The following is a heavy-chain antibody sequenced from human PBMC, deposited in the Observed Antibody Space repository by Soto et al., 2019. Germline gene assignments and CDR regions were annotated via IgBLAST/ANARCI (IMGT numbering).Heavy chain of an antibody. CDR2: IYYSGST. Sequence: SETLSLTCTVSGGSISSSSYYWGWIRQPPGKGLEWIGSIYYSGSTYYNPSLKSRVTISVDTSKNQFSLKVNSVTAADTAVYYCARDVYGSTTSGYYYYAMDVWGQGTTVTVSS. CDR1: GGSISSSSYY. J-gene: IGHJ6*02. V-gene: IGHV4-39*07. CDR3: ARDVYGSTTSGYYYYAMDV. D-gene: IGHD2-2*01.